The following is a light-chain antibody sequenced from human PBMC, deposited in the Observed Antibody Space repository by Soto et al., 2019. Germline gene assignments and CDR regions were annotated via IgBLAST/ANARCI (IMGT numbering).Light chain of an antibody. CDR3: HQRQSWPRT. CDR2: NAF. CDR1: QSVSSN. J-gene: IGKJ1*01. Sequence: EIVLTQSPDTLSLSPGERATLSCRASQSVSSNLAWYQQKPGQAPRLLIYNAFNRATGVSARFSGSGSGTEFTLTISSLQSEDFAVYYCHQRQSWPRTFGQGTKVDI. V-gene: IGKV3-11*01.